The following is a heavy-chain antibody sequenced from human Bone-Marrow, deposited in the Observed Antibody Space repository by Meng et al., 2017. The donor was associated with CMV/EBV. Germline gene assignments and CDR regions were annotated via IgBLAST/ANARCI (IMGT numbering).Heavy chain of an antibody. J-gene: IGHJ5*02. D-gene: IGHD4-23*01. V-gene: IGHV4-59*01. CDR2: IYYSGST. CDR3: ARGGYGGNSRGWFDP. CDR1: GGSISSYY. Sequence: SETLSLTCTVSGGSISSYYWSWIRQPPGKGLEWIGYIYYSGSTNYNPSLKSRVTISVDTSKNQFSLKLSSVTAADTAVYYCARGGYGGNSRGWFDPWGQGTLV.